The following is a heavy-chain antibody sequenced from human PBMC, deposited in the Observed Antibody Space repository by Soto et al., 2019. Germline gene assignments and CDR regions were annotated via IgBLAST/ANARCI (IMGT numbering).Heavy chain of an antibody. CDR3: ARLFYDSSGYNWFDP. D-gene: IGHD3-22*01. J-gene: IGHJ5*02. V-gene: IGHV4-30-2*01. Sequence: SETLSLTCAVSGGSISSGGYSWSWIRQPPGKGLEWIGYIYHSGSTYYNPSLKSRVTISVDRSKNQLSLKLSSVTAADTAVYYCARLFYDSSGYNWFDPWGQGTLVTVSS. CDR1: GGSISSGGYS. CDR2: IYHSGST.